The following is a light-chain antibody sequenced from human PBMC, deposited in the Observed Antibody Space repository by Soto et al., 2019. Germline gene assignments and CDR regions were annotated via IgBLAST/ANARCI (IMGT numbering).Light chain of an antibody. J-gene: IGLJ3*02. CDR2: EVS. Sequence: QSALTQPASVSGSPGQSITISCTGTSSDVGGYNYVSWYQQHPGKAPKLMIYEVSNRPSGVSNRFSGSKSGNTASLTISVRQAEDEADYYCSSYTSSSTRVFGGGTKLTVL. CDR1: SSDVGGYNY. V-gene: IGLV2-14*01. CDR3: SSYTSSSTRV.